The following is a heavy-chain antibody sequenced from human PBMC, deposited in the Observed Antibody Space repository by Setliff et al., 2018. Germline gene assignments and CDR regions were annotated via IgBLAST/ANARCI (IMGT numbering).Heavy chain of an antibody. D-gene: IGHD3-9*01. J-gene: IGHJ5*01. CDR1: GITFKNAW. CDR2: IKSATEDAAT. CDR3: ATGPRDNRNFLNWLGS. V-gene: IGHV3-15*01. Sequence: GGSLSLSCAASGITFKNAWMTWVRQAPGKGLEWVGRIKSATEDAATDLAAAVKGRFTMSRDDSRNTVYLQMSSLKSEDTAIYYCATGPRDNRNFLNWLGSWGQGTQVTV.